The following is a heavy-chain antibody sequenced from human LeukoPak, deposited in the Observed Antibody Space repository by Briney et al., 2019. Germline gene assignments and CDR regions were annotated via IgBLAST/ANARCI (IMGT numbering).Heavy chain of an antibody. D-gene: IGHD1-26*01. CDR3: AKKWGVGTTTLDYFDY. CDR1: GFTFSNYA. Sequence: GGSLRLSCAASGFTFSNYAMSWVRQAPGKGLEWVSGISGSGGSTYYADYVKGRFTISRDNSKNTLYLQMNSLTDEDTAVYYCAKKWGVGTTTLDYFDYWGQGTLVTVSS. V-gene: IGHV3-23*01. CDR2: ISGSGGST. J-gene: IGHJ4*02.